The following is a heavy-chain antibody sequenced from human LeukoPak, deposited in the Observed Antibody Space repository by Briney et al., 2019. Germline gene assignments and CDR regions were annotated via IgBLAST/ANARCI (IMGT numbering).Heavy chain of an antibody. V-gene: IGHV3-7*01. Sequence: PGGSLRLSCAASGFTFSSYWMSWVRQAPGKGLEWVANIKQDGSEKYYVDSVKGRFTISRDNAKNSLYLQMNSLTADDTAVYYCASLVGATFSPTDAFDIWGQGTMVTVSS. D-gene: IGHD1-26*01. CDR3: ASLVGATFSPTDAFDI. CDR2: IKQDGSEK. CDR1: GFTFSSYW. J-gene: IGHJ3*02.